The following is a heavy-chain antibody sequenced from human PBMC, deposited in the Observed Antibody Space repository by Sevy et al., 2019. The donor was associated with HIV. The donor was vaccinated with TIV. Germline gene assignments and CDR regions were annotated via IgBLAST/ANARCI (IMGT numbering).Heavy chain of an antibody. CDR3: ARKSTSYSHFDY. D-gene: IGHD1-26*01. Sequence: GGSLRLSCAASGFTFSFYDMHWVRQATGKGLEWVSGFGIAGDTYYAGSVKGRFTISRDNAKSSLYLQMNSLRAGDTAVYYCARKSTSYSHFDYWGQGTLVTVSS. J-gene: IGHJ4*02. V-gene: IGHV3-13*01. CDR2: FGIAGDT. CDR1: GFTFSFYD.